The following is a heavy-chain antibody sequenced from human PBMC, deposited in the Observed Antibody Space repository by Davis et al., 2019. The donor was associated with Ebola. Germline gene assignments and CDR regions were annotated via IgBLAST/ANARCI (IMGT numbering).Heavy chain of an antibody. CDR1: GYSFTNYW. D-gene: IGHD3/OR15-3a*01. CDR3: ARLWTFSSNPDV. V-gene: IGHV5-51*01. CDR2: IYPGDSET. Sequence: LKISCKGSGYSFTNYWIGWVRQMPGEGLEWMGFIYPGDSETKYRPSFQGQVTISADNFINTAYLQWNNLRASDTAKYFCARLWTFSSNPDVWGQGTTVTVSS. J-gene: IGHJ6*02.